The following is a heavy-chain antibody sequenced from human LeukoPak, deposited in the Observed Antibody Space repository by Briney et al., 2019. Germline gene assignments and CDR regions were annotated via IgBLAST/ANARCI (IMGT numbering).Heavy chain of an antibody. J-gene: IGHJ4*02. CDR2: ISAYNGNT. Sequence: GASVKVSCKASGYTFTSYGISWVRQAPGQGLEWMGWISAYNGNTNYAQKLQGRVTTTTDTSTSTAYMELRSLRSDDTAVYYCARAYYDSSGYPLDFDYWGQGTLVTVSS. D-gene: IGHD3-22*01. CDR3: ARAYYDSSGYPLDFDY. V-gene: IGHV1-18*01. CDR1: GYTFTSYG.